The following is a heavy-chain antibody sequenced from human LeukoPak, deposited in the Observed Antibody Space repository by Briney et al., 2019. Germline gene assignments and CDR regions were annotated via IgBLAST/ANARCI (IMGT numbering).Heavy chain of an antibody. V-gene: IGHV1-2*02. Sequence: GASVKVSCKASGYTFTGYYMHWVRQAPGQGVEWMGWINPNSGGTNYAQKFQGRVTMTRDTSISTAYMELSRLRSGDTAVYYCARDPRYCSGGSCYTFDYWGQGTLVTVSS. CDR2: INPNSGGT. CDR1: GYTFTGYY. CDR3: ARDPRYCSGGSCYTFDY. D-gene: IGHD2-15*01. J-gene: IGHJ4*02.